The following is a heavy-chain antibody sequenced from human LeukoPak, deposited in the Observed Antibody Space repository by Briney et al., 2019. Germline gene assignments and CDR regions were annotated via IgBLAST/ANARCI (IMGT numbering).Heavy chain of an antibody. CDR1: GGSISSSSYY. D-gene: IGHD6-13*01. V-gene: IGHV4-39*01. CDR3: ARQNIAAAGTNWFDP. J-gene: IGHJ5*02. Sequence: SETLSLTCTVSGGSISSSSYYWGWIRQPPGKGLEWIGRIYYSGSTYYNPSLKSRVTISVDTSKNQFSLQLSSVTAADTAVYYCARQNIAAAGTNWFDPWGQGTLVTVSS. CDR2: IYYSGST.